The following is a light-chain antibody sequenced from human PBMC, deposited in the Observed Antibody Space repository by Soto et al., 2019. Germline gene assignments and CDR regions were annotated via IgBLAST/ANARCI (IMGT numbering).Light chain of an antibody. CDR1: QSVGGN. CDR2: RAS. V-gene: IGKV3-15*01. Sequence: EIVMTQSPATLSVSPGERATLSCRASQSVGGNLAWYQQKPGQAPRLLIYRASSRATGIPARFSGSGSGTEFTLTISSLQSEDLAVYYCHQYKDWPPVTFGGGTKVEIK. CDR3: HQYKDWPPVT. J-gene: IGKJ4*01.